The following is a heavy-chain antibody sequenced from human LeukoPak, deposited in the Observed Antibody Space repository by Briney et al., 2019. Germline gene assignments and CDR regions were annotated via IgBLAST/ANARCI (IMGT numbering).Heavy chain of an antibody. CDR2: IIPIFGTA. CDR1: GGTFSSYA. D-gene: IGHD2-2*01. J-gene: IGHJ4*02. V-gene: IGHV1-69*05. Sequence: GSSVKVSCKASGGTFSSYAISWVRQAPGQGLEWMGGIIPIFGTANYAQKFPGRVTITTDESTSTAYMELSSLRSEDTAVYYCARVGLVVVPAAIFLPDDYWGQGTLVTVSS. CDR3: ARVGLVVVPAAIFLPDDY.